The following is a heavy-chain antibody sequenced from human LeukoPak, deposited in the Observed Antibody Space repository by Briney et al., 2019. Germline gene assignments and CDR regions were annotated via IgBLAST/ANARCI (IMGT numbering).Heavy chain of an antibody. Sequence: SEILSLTCSVSVGSISSYYWSWIRQPPGKGLEWIGYIYYSGSTNYNPSLKSRVTISVDTSKNQFSLKLSSVSAADTAVYYCARANYYDSSGYSGDAFDIWGQGTMVTVSS. CDR3: ARANYYDSSGYSGDAFDI. D-gene: IGHD3-22*01. V-gene: IGHV4-59*01. J-gene: IGHJ3*02. CDR1: VGSISSYY. CDR2: IYYSGST.